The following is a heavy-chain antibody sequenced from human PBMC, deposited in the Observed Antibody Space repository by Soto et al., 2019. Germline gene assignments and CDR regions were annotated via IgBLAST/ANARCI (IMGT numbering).Heavy chain of an antibody. J-gene: IGHJ4*02. CDR2: IYYTGST. CDR1: GDSISTFY. Sequence: PSETLSLTCTVSGDSISTFYWSWIRQPPGKGLEWIGYIYYTGSTNYNPSLKSRVTMSVDTSKKQFSLKLSSVTAVDTAVYYCARQRGNYFDYWGQGTLVTVSS. D-gene: IGHD3-10*01. CDR3: ARQRGNYFDY. V-gene: IGHV4-59*01.